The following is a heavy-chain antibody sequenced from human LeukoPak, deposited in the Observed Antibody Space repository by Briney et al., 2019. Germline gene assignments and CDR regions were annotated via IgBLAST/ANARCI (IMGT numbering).Heavy chain of an antibody. CDR1: GGSISSYY. Sequence: PSETLSLTCTVSGGSISSYYWSWIRQPPGKGLEWIGEINHSGGTNYNPSLKSRVNISLDTSNNQFSLKLNSVTAADTAVYYCARLLPLQGGDVWGQGTTVTVSS. CDR2: INHSGGT. J-gene: IGHJ6*02. V-gene: IGHV4-34*01. CDR3: ARLLPLQGGDV. D-gene: IGHD2-15*01.